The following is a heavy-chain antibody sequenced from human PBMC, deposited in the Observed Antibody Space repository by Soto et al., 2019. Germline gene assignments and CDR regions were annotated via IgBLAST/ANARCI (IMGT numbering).Heavy chain of an antibody. Sequence: EVQLVQSGAEVKKPGESLKISCKGSGYSFTSYWIGWVRQMPGKGLEWMGIIYPGASDTRYSPSFQGQVTISADKSISTAYLQWSSLKASDTGMYYCARLGSSWYYYYYGMDVWGQGTTVTVFS. CDR1: GYSFTSYW. J-gene: IGHJ6*02. CDR2: IYPGASDT. V-gene: IGHV5-51*03. D-gene: IGHD6-13*01. CDR3: ARLGSSWYYYYYGMDV.